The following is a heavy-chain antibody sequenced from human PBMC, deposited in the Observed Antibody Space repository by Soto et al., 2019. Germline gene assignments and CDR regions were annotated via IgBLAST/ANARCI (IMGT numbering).Heavy chain of an antibody. D-gene: IGHD6-13*01. CDR1: GFSLSTSEMG. CDR3: THRSGMGGNSWLPGV. Sequence: SGPTLVNPTQTLTLTCTFSGFSLSTSEMGVGWIRQPPGKALEWLALIYWDDDKRYNPSLKNRLTISKDTSKNQVVLTMTNMDPVDTATYYCTHRSGMGGNSWLPGVWGQGTRVTVAS. V-gene: IGHV2-5*02. CDR2: IYWDDDK. J-gene: IGHJ4*02.